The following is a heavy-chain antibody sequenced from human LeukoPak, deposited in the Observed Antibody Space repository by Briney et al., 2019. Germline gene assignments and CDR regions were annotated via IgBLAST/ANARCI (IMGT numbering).Heavy chain of an antibody. D-gene: IGHD6-19*01. J-gene: IGHJ4*02. CDR3: ARHGAVAGILDY. V-gene: IGHV4-39*01. CDR2: IYYSGST. Sequence: ASETLSLTCTVSGGSISSSSYYWGWIRQPPGMGLEWIGSIYYSGSTYYNPSLKSRVTISVDTSKNQFSLKLSSVTAADTAVYYCARHGAVAGILDYWGQGTLVTVSS. CDR1: GGSISSSSYY.